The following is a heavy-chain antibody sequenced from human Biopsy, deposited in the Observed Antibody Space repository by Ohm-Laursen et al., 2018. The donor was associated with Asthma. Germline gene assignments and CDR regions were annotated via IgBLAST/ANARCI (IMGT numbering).Heavy chain of an antibody. J-gene: IGHJ4*02. Sequence: LSPTPAPSGVAFDDLPMPSVRQAPGTPLEPASSISWTVVSLDYAASVKGRFTISRDQAKHSLYLEMNTLTAKDTALHYCAKVAYRGGYMFFDSWGQGTLVTVSS. CDR2: ISWTVVSL. CDR1: GVAFDDLP. D-gene: IGHD2-15*01. V-gene: IGHV3-9*01. CDR3: AKVAYRGGYMFFDS.